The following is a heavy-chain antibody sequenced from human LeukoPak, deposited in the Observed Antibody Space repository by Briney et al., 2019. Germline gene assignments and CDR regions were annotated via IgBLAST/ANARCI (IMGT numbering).Heavy chain of an antibody. D-gene: IGHD3-16*02. J-gene: IGHJ4*02. CDR2: IYYTGST. Sequence: SETLSLTCTVSGGSISSYYWSWIRQPPGKGLEWIGYIYYTGSTKYNPSLKSRVTISVDTSKNQFSLELTSVTAADTAVYYCARVVVHGQSDYWGQGTLVAVSS. V-gene: IGHV4-59*01. CDR1: GGSISSYY. CDR3: ARVVVHGQSDY.